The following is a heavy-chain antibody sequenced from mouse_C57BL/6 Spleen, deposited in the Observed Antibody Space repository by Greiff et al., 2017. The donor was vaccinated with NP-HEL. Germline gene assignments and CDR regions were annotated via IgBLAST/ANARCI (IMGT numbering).Heavy chain of an antibody. CDR1: GYAFSSSW. D-gene: IGHD2-4*01. J-gene: IGHJ3*01. V-gene: IGHV1-82*01. Sequence: VQLQQSGPELVKPGASVKISCKASGYAFSSSWMNWVKQRPGKGLEWIGRIYPGDGDTNYNGKFKGKATLTADKSSSTAYMQLSSLTSEDSAVYFWARGYDYDPPGFAYWGQGTLVTVSA. CDR3: ARGYDYDPPGFAY. CDR2: IYPGDGDT.